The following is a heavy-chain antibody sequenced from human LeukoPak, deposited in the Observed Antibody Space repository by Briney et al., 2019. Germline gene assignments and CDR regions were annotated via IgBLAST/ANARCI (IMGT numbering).Heavy chain of an antibody. J-gene: IGHJ3*02. Sequence: GGSLRLYCAASGFTFSSYAMHWVRQAPGKGLEWVAVISYDGSNKYYADSVKGRFTISRDNSKNTLYLQMNSLRAEDTAVYYCALNGREVPSGAFDIWGQGTMVTVSS. CDR1: GFTFSSYA. CDR2: ISYDGSNK. V-gene: IGHV3-30*04. CDR3: ALNGREVPSGAFDI. D-gene: IGHD3-16*02.